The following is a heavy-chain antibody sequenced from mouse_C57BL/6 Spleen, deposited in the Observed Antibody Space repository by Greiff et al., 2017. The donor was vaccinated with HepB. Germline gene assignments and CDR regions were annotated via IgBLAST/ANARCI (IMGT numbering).Heavy chain of an antibody. CDR3: ASPYYYGSSYGYFDY. Sequence: QVQLQQPGAELVKPGASVKLSCKASGYTFTSYWMHWVKQRPGQGLEWIGMIHPNSGSTNYNEKFKSKATLTVDKSSSTAYMQLSSLTSEDSAVYYCASPYYYGSSYGYFDYWGQGTTLTVSS. CDR1: GYTFTSYW. D-gene: IGHD1-1*01. CDR2: IHPNSGST. V-gene: IGHV1-64*01. J-gene: IGHJ2*01.